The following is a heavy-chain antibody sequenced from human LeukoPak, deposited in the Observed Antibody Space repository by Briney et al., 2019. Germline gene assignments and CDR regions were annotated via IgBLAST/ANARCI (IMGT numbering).Heavy chain of an antibody. D-gene: IGHD3-3*01. Sequence: GGSLRLSCAASGFTFSSHAMHWVRQAPGKGLEWVAVISYDGSNKYYADSVKGRFTISRDNSKNTLHLQMNSLRAEDTAVYYCAKRSSYYDFWSGIDYWGLGTLVTVSS. CDR2: ISYDGSNK. V-gene: IGHV3-30-3*02. CDR1: GFTFSSHA. J-gene: IGHJ4*02. CDR3: AKRSSYYDFWSGIDY.